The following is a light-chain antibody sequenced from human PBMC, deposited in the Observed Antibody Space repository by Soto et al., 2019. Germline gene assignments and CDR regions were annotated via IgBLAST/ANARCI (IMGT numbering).Light chain of an antibody. CDR1: SSDVGGYNY. CDR3: SSYTSSTLYV. J-gene: IGLJ1*01. Sequence: QYVLTQPASVSGSPGQSITISCTGTSSDVGGYNYVSWYQQHPGKAPKLMIYDVSNRPSGVSNRFSGSKSGNTASLTISGLQAEDEADYYCSSYTSSTLYVFGTGTKVTVL. CDR2: DVS. V-gene: IGLV2-14*01.